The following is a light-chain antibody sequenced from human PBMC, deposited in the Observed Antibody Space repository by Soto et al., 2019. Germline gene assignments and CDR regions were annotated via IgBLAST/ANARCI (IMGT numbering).Light chain of an antibody. Sequence: VLTQPPSTSGTPGQRVTISCSGSRSNIGSNTVTWYQQLPGTAPKLLIYSNNQRPPGVPDRFSGSKSGTSASLAISGLQSEDEADYYCAAWDDSLNGSYVFGAGTKVTVL. J-gene: IGLJ1*01. CDR2: SNN. CDR1: RSNIGSNT. CDR3: AAWDDSLNGSYV. V-gene: IGLV1-44*01.